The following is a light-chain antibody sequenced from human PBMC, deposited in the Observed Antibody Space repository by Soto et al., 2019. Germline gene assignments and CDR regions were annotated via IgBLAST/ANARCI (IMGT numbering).Light chain of an antibody. CDR1: QSVSSY. CDR3: QQYSSPPRT. Sequence: EIVLTQSPGSLSLSPGERATLSCRASQSVSSYLAWYQQKPRQAPRLLISGASSRATGFPDRFSGSGSGTDFSLTICRLEPEDSAVYYCQQYSSPPRTFDQGTNVEIK. V-gene: IGKV3-20*01. J-gene: IGKJ1*01. CDR2: GAS.